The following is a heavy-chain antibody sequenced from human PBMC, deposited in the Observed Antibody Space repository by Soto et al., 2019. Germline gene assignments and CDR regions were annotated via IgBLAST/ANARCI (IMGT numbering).Heavy chain of an antibody. CDR2: IYYSGST. V-gene: IGHV4-61*01. Sequence: QVQLQESGPGLVKPSETLSLTCTVSGGSVSSGSYYWSWIRQPPGKGLEWIGYIYYSGSTNYNPSLKSRVTISVDTSKNQFSLKLSSVTAADTAVYYCARESLGDASDIWGQGTMVTVSS. CDR3: ARESLGDASDI. CDR1: GGSVSSGSYY. J-gene: IGHJ3*02.